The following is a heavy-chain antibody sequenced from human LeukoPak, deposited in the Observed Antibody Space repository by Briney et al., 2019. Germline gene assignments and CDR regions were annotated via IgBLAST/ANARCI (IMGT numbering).Heavy chain of an antibody. CDR3: ASSWIVVVPAAIRWVYGMDV. CDR1: GYTVTSYD. D-gene: IGHD2-2*02. J-gene: IGHJ6*02. Sequence: ASVTLACKASGYTVTSYDINWVRQATGQGLEWMGWMNPNSGNTGYAQKFQGRVTMTRNTSISTAYMELSSLRSEDTAVYYCASSWIVVVPAAIRWVYGMDVWGQGTTVTVSS. CDR2: MNPNSGNT. V-gene: IGHV1-8*01.